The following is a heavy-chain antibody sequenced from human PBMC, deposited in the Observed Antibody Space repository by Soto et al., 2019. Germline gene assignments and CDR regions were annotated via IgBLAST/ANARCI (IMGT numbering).Heavy chain of an antibody. CDR2: ISYDGSNK. J-gene: IGHJ4*02. CDR1: GFTFSSYA. V-gene: IGHV3-30-3*01. D-gene: IGHD5-12*01. Sequence: GGSLRLSCAASGFTFSSYAMHWVRQAPGKGLEWVAVISYDGSNKYYADSVKGRFTISRDNSKNTLYLQMNSLRAEDTAVYYCARERLAMIYFDYWGQGTLVTVSS. CDR3: ARERLAMIYFDY.